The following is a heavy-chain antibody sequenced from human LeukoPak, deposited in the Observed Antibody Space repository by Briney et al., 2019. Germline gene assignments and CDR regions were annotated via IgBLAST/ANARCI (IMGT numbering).Heavy chain of an antibody. CDR2: IYSGGNT. J-gene: IGHJ4*02. CDR1: GFTVSSSY. D-gene: IGHD3-22*01. CDR3: ARDRLDYDSSGYYSVY. V-gene: IGHV3-66*01. Sequence: GGSLRLSCAASGFTVSSSYMSWVRQAPGKGLEWVSVIYSGGNTYYTGSVKGRFTISRDNSKNTLYLQMNSLRAEDAAVYYCARDRLDYDSSGYYSVYWGQGTLVTVSS.